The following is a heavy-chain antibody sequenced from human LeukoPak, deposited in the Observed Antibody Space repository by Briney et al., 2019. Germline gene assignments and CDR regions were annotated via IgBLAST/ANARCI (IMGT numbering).Heavy chain of an antibody. CDR3: AKDLSPVMVRGPWDY. CDR2: ISGSGGST. Sequence: PGGSLRLSCAASGFTFSSYAMSWVRQAPGKGLEWVSAISGSGGSTYYADSVKGRFTISRDNSKNTLYLQMNSLRAEDTAVYYCAKDLSPVMVRGPWDYWGQGTLVTVSS. J-gene: IGHJ4*02. D-gene: IGHD3-10*01. V-gene: IGHV3-23*01. CDR1: GFTFSSYA.